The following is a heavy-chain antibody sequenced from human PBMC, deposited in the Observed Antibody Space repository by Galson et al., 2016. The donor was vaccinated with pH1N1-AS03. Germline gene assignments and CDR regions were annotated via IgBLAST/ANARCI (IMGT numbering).Heavy chain of an antibody. CDR2: ISISGNYT. D-gene: IGHD2-21*01. V-gene: IGHV3-23*01. CDR1: GFTLRSYA. CDR3: TKGYATSTAVIARDGLDI. J-gene: IGHJ3*02. Sequence: SLRLSCAASGFTLRSYAMSWLRQAPGKGLEWVSAISISGNYTYYAASVKGRFTISRDGSKNTLYLQMNGLRGEDTAVYYCTKGYATSTAVIARDGLDIWGQGTMVTVSS.